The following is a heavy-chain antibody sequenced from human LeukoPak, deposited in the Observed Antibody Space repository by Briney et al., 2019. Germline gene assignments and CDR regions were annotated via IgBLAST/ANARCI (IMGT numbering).Heavy chain of an antibody. Sequence: ASVKVSCKASGYTFTSYAINWERQATGPGLEWIGWMNPNSGNTGYAQKFQGRVTMTTNTSISTAYMELSSLRSEDTAVYYCARGKRLRRTVYYYYYMDVWGKGTTVTVSS. V-gene: IGHV1-8*01. CDR1: GYTFTSYA. D-gene: IGHD5-12*01. CDR3: ARGKRLRRTVYYYYYMDV. J-gene: IGHJ6*03. CDR2: MNPNSGNT.